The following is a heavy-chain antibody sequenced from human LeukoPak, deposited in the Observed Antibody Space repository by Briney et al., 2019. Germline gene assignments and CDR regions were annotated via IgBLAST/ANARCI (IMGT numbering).Heavy chain of an antibody. CDR3: AGGTGFIIKD. CDR2: IKQDGSEK. J-gene: IGHJ4*02. CDR1: GFTFSSYG. V-gene: IGHV3-7*03. Sequence: GGSLRLSCAASGFTFSSYGMHWVRQAPGKGLEWVANIKQDGSEKNYVDSVKGRFTISRDNAKNSLYLQMNNLRVEDTAMYYCAGGTGFIIKDWGQGTLVTVSS. D-gene: IGHD3-9*01.